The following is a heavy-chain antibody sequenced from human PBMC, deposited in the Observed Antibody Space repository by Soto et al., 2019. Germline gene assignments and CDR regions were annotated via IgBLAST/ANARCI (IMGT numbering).Heavy chain of an antibody. J-gene: IGHJ4*02. CDR3: AKGSGPFRPYYFDY. CDR2: ISWNSGSL. V-gene: IGHV3-9*01. CDR1: GFTFDGYA. Sequence: PGGSLRLSCAASGFTFDGYAMHWVRQAPGKGLEWVSGISWNSGSLDYADSVKGRFTISRDNSKNTLYLQMNSLRAEDTAVYYCAKGSGPFRPYYFDYWGQGTLVTV.